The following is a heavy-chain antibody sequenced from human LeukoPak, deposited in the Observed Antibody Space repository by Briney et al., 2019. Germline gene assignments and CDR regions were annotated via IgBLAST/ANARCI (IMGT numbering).Heavy chain of an antibody. J-gene: IGHJ3*02. Sequence: SETLSLTCTVPAGSISNYYWSWTRQPPGKGLEWIGRIYASGSTNYNPSLKSRVTMSVDTSKNQFSLKLSSVTAADTAVYYCARVSVVVTAFDIWGQGTMVTVSS. V-gene: IGHV4-4*07. CDR1: AGSISNYY. CDR3: ARVSVVVTAFDI. D-gene: IGHD2-15*01. CDR2: IYASGST.